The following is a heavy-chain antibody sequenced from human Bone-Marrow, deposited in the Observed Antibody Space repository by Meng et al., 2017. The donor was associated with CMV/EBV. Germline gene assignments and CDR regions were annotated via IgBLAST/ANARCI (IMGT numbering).Heavy chain of an antibody. CDR1: GFTFSNYD. V-gene: IGHV3-13*01. Sequence: GGSLRLSCAASGFTFSNYDMHWVRQAPGKGLEWVSSIDISDDTYYLGAVKGRFTISRENAKNSLYLQMNNMIAGDTAVYYCARGRLYDSSSGYSHHDAFDLWGQGTTVTGSS. CDR3: ARGRLYDSSSGYSHHDAFDL. D-gene: IGHD3-3*01. J-gene: IGHJ3*01. CDR2: IDISDDT.